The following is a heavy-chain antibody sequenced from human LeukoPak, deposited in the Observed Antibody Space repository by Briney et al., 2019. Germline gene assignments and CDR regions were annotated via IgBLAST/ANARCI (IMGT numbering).Heavy chain of an antibody. V-gene: IGHV3-74*01. CDR3: ARVTGGYNLVDY. D-gene: IGHD5-24*01. CDR2: ISDARADT. J-gene: IGHJ4*02. CDR1: GVTFRNYW. Sequence: GGSLRLSCAAPGVTFRNYWIHWVRQAPRKGLGWVSRISDARADTFYADSVKGRFAMSRDNAENTLYLQMNSLRAEDTAVYYCARVTGGYNLVDYWGQGTLVTVSS.